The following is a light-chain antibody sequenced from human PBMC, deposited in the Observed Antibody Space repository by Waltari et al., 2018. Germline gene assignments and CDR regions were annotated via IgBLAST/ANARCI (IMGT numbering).Light chain of an antibody. CDR3: HVWHAALDPGV. CDR1: NIGSYS. V-gene: IGLV3-21*04. Sequence: SYVVTQPPSVSVAPGETARITCGGDNIGSYSVHWYQQRPGQAPILVMRYDGDRPSGIPDRFSGFNSGNTATLTISRVEAGDEADYYCHVWHAALDPGVFGSGTEVTVL. CDR2: YDG. J-gene: IGLJ1*01.